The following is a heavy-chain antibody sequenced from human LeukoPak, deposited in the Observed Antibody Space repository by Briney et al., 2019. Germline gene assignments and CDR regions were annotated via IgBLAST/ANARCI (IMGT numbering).Heavy chain of an antibody. CDR3: ARVPPGTTYWYFGL. CDR1: GFTFSNYS. D-gene: IGHD1-1*01. V-gene: IGHV3-21*06. J-gene: IGHJ2*01. Sequence: GGSLRLSCSASGFTFSNYSMNWVRQAPGKGLEWVSSISSSGSYIYYADSVKGRFTISRDHAKNSLYLQMNSLRAEDTAVYSCARVPPGTTYWYFGLWGRGTLVTVSS. CDR2: ISSSGSYI.